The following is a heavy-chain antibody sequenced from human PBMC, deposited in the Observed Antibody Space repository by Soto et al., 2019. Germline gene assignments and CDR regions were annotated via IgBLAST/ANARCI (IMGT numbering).Heavy chain of an antibody. D-gene: IGHD3-10*01. J-gene: IGHJ6*02. CDR2: IIPVFGTA. CDR1: GGTFSSYA. V-gene: IGHV1-69*13. Sequence: ASVKVSCKASGGTFSSYAISWVRQAPGQGLEWMGVIIPVFGTADYAQKFQGRVTITADESTSTAYMALSSLRSYDTAVYYCARDRGGVPYYYYYGMDXWGQGTTVTGS. CDR3: ARDRGGVPYYYYYGMDX.